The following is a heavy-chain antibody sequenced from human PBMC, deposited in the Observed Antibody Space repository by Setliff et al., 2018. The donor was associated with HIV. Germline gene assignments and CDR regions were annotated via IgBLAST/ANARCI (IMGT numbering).Heavy chain of an antibody. CDR2: IYYSGST. J-gene: IGHJ3*02. D-gene: IGHD2-15*01. Sequence: PSETLSLTCTVSGGSISSSNYYWGWIRQPPGKGLEWIGSIYYSGSTYYNPSLKSRVTISVDTSKNQFSLKLSSVTAADTAVYYCAREAAREEDDAFDIWGQGTMVTVSS. V-gene: IGHV4-39*07. CDR3: AREAAREEDDAFDI. CDR1: GGSISSSNYY.